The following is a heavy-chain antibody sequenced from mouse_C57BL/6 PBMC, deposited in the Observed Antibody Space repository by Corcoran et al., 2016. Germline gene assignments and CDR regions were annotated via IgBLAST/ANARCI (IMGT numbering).Heavy chain of an antibody. D-gene: IGHD2-2*01. CDR2: INTYSGVP. CDR1: GYTFTTYG. CDR3: ARVDYGNDRYAMDY. V-gene: IGHV9-3*01. Sequence: QIQLVQSGPELKKPGETVKISCKASGYTFTTYGMSWVKQAPGKGLKWMGWINTYSGVPTYADDFKGRFAFSLETSASTAYLQINNLKNEDTATYFCARVDYGNDRYAMDYWGQGTSVTVSS. J-gene: IGHJ4*01.